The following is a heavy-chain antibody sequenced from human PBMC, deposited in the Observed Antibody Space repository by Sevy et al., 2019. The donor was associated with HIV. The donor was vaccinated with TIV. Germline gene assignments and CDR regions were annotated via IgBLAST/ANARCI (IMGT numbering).Heavy chain of an antibody. V-gene: IGHV3-49*03. D-gene: IGHD3-3*01. CDR1: GFTFGDYA. CDR2: IRSKAYGGTT. J-gene: IGHJ4*02. CDR3: TRGRFLEWLFVDY. Sequence: GGSLRLSCTASGFTFGDYAMSWFRQAPGKGLEWVGFIRSKAYGGTTEYAASVKGRFTISSDDSKSIAYLQMNSLKTEDTAVYYCTRGRFLEWLFVDYWGQGTLVTVSS.